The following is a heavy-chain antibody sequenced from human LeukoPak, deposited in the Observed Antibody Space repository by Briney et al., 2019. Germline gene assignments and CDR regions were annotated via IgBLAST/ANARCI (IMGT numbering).Heavy chain of an antibody. Sequence: PGGSLRLSCAASGFTFSSFWMTWVRQAPGKGLEWVANIKQDGSEKYYVDSVKGRFTISRDNAKNSLYLQMSSLRAEDTAVYHCAKDYYGDWGQGTLVTVSS. CDR2: IKQDGSEK. J-gene: IGHJ4*02. CDR1: GFTFSSFW. CDR3: AKDYYGD. D-gene: IGHD3-10*01. V-gene: IGHV3-7*01.